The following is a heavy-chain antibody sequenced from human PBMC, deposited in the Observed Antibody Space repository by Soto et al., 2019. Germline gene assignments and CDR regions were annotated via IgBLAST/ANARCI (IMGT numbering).Heavy chain of an antibody. CDR3: ASPLRYFDWPS. V-gene: IGHV4-34*01. CDR2: INHSGST. J-gene: IGHJ4*02. Sequence: PSETLSLTCAVYGGSFSGNYWTWIRQPPGKGLEWIAEINHSGSTNYNPSLKSRVTISVDTAKNQFSLKLSSVTAADTAVYYCASPLRYFDWPSWGQGTLVTVSS. D-gene: IGHD3-9*01. CDR1: GGSFSGNY.